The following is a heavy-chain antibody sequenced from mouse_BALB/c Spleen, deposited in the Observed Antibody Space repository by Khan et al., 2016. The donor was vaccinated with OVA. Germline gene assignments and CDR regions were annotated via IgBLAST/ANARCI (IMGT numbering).Heavy chain of an antibody. J-gene: IGHJ2*01. CDR2: ISSGSSTI. CDR3: ARDSNFDY. Sequence: EVELVESGGGLVQPGGSRKLSCAASGFTFSRFGMHWVRQAPEKGLERVAYISSGSSTINYADTVKGRFTISRDNPKNTLFLQMTSLRSEDTAMYYCARDSNFDYWGQGTTLTVSS. CDR1: GFTFSRFG. V-gene: IGHV5-17*02.